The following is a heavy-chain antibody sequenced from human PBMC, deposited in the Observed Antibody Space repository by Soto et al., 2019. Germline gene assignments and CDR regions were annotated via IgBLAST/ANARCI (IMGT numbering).Heavy chain of an antibody. CDR1: GFTFRSYG. CDR3: AKVGFEYSYGHKFDY. Sequence: AGSLRLSCAASGFTFRSYGMHWVRQAPGKGLEWVAVISYDGSNKYYADSVKGRFTISRDNSKNTLYLQMNSLRAEDTAVYYCAKVGFEYSYGHKFDYWGQGTLVTVSS. CDR2: ISYDGSNK. V-gene: IGHV3-30*18. D-gene: IGHD5-18*01. J-gene: IGHJ4*02.